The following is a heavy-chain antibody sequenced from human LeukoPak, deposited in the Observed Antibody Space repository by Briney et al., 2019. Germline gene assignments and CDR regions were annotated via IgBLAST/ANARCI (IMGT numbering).Heavy chain of an antibody. J-gene: IGHJ4*02. CDR1: GFTFSGSW. D-gene: IGHD2-2*01. CDR2: IKPDGRDK. Sequence: GGSLRLSCAASGFTFSGSWMSWLRQAPGKGLEWVANIKPDGRDKYYVDSVKGRFTISRDNAKNSLYMQMNSLRAEDTAVYYCARATSWSHWGQGTLVTVSS. V-gene: IGHV3-7*01. CDR3: ARATSWSH.